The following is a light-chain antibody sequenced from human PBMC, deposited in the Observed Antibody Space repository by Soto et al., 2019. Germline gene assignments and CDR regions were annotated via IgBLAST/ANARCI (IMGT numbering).Light chain of an antibody. J-gene: IGKJ1*01. V-gene: IGKV3-15*01. CDR2: GAF. Sequence: EVVLTQSPATLSVSPGERATLSCRASQSVSKNLAWYQQIPGQAPRLVIHGAFTRATGIPARFSGSGSGTEFTLSISSLQSEDFAVYYCHQYDNWLWTFGQGTKVDIK. CDR3: HQYDNWLWT. CDR1: QSVSKN.